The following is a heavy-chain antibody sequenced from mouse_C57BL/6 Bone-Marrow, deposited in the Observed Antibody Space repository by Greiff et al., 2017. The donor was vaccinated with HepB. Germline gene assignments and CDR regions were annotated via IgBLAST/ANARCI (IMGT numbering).Heavy chain of an antibody. CDR2: INSDGGST. V-gene: IGHV5-2*01. D-gene: IGHD1-1*01. J-gene: IGHJ2*01. CDR1: EYEFPSHD. CDR3: ARPPFYYYGTYY. Sequence: DVKLVESGGGLVQPGESLKLSCESNEYEFPSHDMSWVRKTPEKRLELVAAINSDGGSTYYPDTMERRFIISRDNTKKTLYLQMSSLRSEDTALYYCARPPFYYYGTYYWGQGTTLTVSS.